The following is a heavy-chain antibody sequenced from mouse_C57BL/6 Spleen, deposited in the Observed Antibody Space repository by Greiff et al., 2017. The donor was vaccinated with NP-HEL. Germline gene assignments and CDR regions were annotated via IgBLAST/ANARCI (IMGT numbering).Heavy chain of an antibody. CDR3: ARGSSSYLYWYFDV. CDR1: GFTFSDYY. Sequence: EVMLVESEGGLVQPGSSMKLSCTASGFTFSDYYMAWVRQVPEKGLEWVANINYDGSSTYYLDSLKSRFIISRDNAKNILYLQMSSLKSEDTATYYCARGSSSYLYWYFDVWGTGTTVTVSS. V-gene: IGHV5-16*01. J-gene: IGHJ1*03. CDR2: INYDGSST. D-gene: IGHD1-1*01.